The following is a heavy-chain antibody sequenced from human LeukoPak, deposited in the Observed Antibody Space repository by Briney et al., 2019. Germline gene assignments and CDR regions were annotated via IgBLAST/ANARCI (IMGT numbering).Heavy chain of an antibody. CDR1: GFTFSSYA. V-gene: IGHV3-23*01. J-gene: IGHJ4*02. Sequence: GVSLRLSCAASGFTFSSYAMSWVRHAPGEGLEWVSAISGSGGSTYYADYVKGRFTISIDNSKNTLYLQMNSLRAEDTDVYYCAKQADSGYDIQFDYWGQGTLVTVSS. D-gene: IGHD5-12*01. CDR2: ISGSGGST. CDR3: AKQADSGYDIQFDY.